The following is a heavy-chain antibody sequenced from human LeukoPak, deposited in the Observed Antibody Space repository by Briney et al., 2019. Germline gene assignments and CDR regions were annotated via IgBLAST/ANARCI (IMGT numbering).Heavy chain of an antibody. CDR2: IDDSGRI. Sequence: SETLSLTCTVSGDSFTNTDFFWGWIRQPPGKGLEWIANIDDSGRIYSNPSLRSRVTMSRDTSKNQFSLKVTSVTAADTAVYYCARLDGSSAHISGSYPDFWGQGILVTVSS. V-gene: IGHV4-39*01. CDR3: ARLDGSSAHISGSYPDF. J-gene: IGHJ4*02. D-gene: IGHD3-10*01. CDR1: GDSFTNTDFF.